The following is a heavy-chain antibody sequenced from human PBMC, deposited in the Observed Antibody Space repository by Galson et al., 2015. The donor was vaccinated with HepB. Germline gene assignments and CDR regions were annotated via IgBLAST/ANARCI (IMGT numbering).Heavy chain of an antibody. J-gene: IGHJ4*02. CDR1: GGTFSSYA. V-gene: IGHV1-69*13. D-gene: IGHD6-13*01. Sequence: SVKASCKASGGTFSSYAISWVRQAPGQGLEWMGGIIPIFGTANYAQKFQGRVTITADESTSTAYMELSSLRSEDTAVYYCASVAAAAPGGFDYWGQGTLVTVSS. CDR3: ASVAAAAPGGFDY. CDR2: IIPIFGTA.